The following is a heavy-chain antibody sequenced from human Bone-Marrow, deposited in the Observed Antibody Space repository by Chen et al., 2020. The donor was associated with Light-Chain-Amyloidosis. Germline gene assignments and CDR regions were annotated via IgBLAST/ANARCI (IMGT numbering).Heavy chain of an antibody. V-gene: IGHV5-51*01. CDR1: GYTFPNYW. CDR2: IYPDDSNA. J-gene: IGHJ4*02. Sequence: EVQLEQSGPEVKKPGESLKISCKGSGYTFPNYWIGWVRQMPGKGLEWMGVIYPDDSNARYTPSCEGQVTSSADKSITTAYLQWRSLKASDTAMYYCAIRRDGYNFDYWGQGTLVTVSS. CDR3: AIRRDGYNFDY. D-gene: IGHD5-12*01.